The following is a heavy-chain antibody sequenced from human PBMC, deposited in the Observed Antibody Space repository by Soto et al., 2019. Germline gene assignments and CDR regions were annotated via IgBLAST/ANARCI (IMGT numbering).Heavy chain of an antibody. V-gene: IGHV1-2*02. CDR1: GYTFTGYY. Sequence: ASVKVSCKASGYTFTGYYMHWVRQAPGQGLEWMGWINPNSGGTNYAQKFQGRVTMTRDTSISTAYMELSRLRSDDTAVYYCARGYSRSWLHPIPSYSDYWGQGTLVTVSS. D-gene: IGHD6-13*01. J-gene: IGHJ4*02. CDR2: INPNSGGT. CDR3: ARGYSRSWLHPIPSYSDY.